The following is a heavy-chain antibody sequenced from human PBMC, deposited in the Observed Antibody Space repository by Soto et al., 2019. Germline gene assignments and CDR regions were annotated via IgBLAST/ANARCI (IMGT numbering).Heavy chain of an antibody. CDR2: ISGSGGST. D-gene: IGHD5-12*01. CDR1: GFTFSSYA. CDR3: AKSLISATNYWDWFDP. V-gene: IGHV3-23*01. Sequence: EVQLLESGGGLVQPGGSLRLSCAASGFTFSSYAMSWVRQAPGKGLEWVSAISGSGGSTYYADSVKGRFTISRDNSKNTLYLQMNSLRAEDTAVYYCAKSLISATNYWDWFDPWGQGTLVTVSS. J-gene: IGHJ5*02.